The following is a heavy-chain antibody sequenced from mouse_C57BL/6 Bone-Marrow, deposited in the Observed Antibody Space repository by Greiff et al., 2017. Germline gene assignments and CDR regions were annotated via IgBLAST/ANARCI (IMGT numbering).Heavy chain of an antibody. CDR3: TREGGDGYYGWFAY. CDR1: GYTFTDYE. V-gene: IGHV1-15*01. Sequence: VQLQQSGAELVRPGASVTLSCKASGYTFTDYEMHWVKQTPVHGLEWIGAIDPETGGTAYNQKFTGKAILTADKSSSTAYMELRILTSEDSAVYYCTREGGDGYYGWFAYWGQGTLVTVSA. CDR2: IDPETGGT. D-gene: IGHD2-3*01. J-gene: IGHJ3*01.